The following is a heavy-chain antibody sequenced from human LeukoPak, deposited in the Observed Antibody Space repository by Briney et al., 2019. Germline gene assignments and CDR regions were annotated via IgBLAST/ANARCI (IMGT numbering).Heavy chain of an antibody. CDR1: GFSLSTSGMC. D-gene: IGHD6-19*01. CDR3: ARIGYSSGWYYFDY. Sequence: SGPALVKPTQTLTLTCTFSGFSLSTSGMCVSWIRQPPGKALEWLALIDWDDDKYYSTSLKTRLTISKDTSKNQVVLTMTNMDPVDTATYYCARIGYSSGWYYFDYWGQGTLVTVPS. CDR2: IDWDDDK. V-gene: IGHV2-70*01. J-gene: IGHJ4*02.